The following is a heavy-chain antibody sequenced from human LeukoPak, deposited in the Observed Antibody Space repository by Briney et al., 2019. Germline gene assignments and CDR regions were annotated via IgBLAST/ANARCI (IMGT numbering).Heavy chain of an antibody. CDR3: ARVPLSPDHDAFDI. D-gene: IGHD2/OR15-2a*01. CDR1: GGSISSYY. V-gene: IGHV4-59*01. Sequence: LETLSLTCTVSGGSISSYYWSWIRQPPGKGLEWIGYIYYSGSTNYNPSLKSRVTISVDTSKNQFSLKLSSVTAADTAVYYCARVPLSPDHDAFDIWGQGTMVTVSS. CDR2: IYYSGST. J-gene: IGHJ3*02.